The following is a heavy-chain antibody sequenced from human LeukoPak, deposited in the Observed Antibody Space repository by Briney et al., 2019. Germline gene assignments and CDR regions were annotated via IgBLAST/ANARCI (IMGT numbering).Heavy chain of an antibody. V-gene: IGHV4-34*09. J-gene: IGHJ6*02. CDR2: INHSGST. D-gene: IGHD3-3*01. CDR1: GGSFSGYY. CDR3: ARDSYDSVRGYYYGMDV. Sequence: SETLSLTCAVYGGSFSGYYWSWIRQPPGKGLEWIGEINHSGSTNYNPSLKSRVTISVDTSKNQFSLKLSSVTAADTAVYYCARDSYDSVRGYYYGMDVWGQGTTVTVSS.